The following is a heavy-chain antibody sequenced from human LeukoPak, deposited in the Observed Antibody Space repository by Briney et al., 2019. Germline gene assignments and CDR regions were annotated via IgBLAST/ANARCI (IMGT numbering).Heavy chain of an antibody. CDR3: ARERPLHRSPGELSLLSAFDI. CDR1: GGSISSGSYY. D-gene: IGHD3-16*02. CDR2: IYTSGST. J-gene: IGHJ3*02. V-gene: IGHV4-61*02. Sequence: PSQTLSLTCTVSGGSISSGSYYWSWTRQPAGKGLEWIGRIYTSGSTNYNPSLKSRVTISVDTSKNQFSLKLSSVTAADTAVYYCARERPLHRSPGELSLLSAFDIWGQGTMVTVSS.